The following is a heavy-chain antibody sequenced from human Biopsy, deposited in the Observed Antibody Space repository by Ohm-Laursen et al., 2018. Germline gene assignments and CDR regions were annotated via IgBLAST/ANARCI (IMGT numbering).Heavy chain of an antibody. CDR3: AADADGYYTEFDY. D-gene: IGHD3-3*01. Sequence: SVKVSCKASGGPSSNYAFSWVRQAPGQGLEWVGRIVPILGHLNYAQRFQGRVSITADKSTTYVYMELSRLTSGDTAVYYCAADADGYYTEFDYWGQGILVTVSS. V-gene: IGHV1-69*04. CDR1: GGPSSNYA. J-gene: IGHJ4*02. CDR2: IVPILGHL.